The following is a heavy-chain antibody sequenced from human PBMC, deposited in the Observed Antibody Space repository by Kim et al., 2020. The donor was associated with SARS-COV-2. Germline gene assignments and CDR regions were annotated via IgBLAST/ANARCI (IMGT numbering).Heavy chain of an antibody. CDR1: GGSISSYD. CDR3: ASGSTFHNFWTGYYTPWFDP. D-gene: IGHD3-3*01. V-gene: IGHV4-59*01. J-gene: IGHJ5*02. Sequence: SETLSLTFTVSGGSISSYDWNWVRQPPGKGLEWIGHLYHTGISDYNPSLKSRVIISVDTAKNQFSLKLTSVTAADTAVYYCASGSTFHNFWTGYYTPWFDPWGQGALVTVTS. CDR2: LYHTGIS.